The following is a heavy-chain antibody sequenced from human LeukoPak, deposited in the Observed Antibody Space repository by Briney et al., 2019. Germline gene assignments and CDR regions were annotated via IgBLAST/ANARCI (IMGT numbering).Heavy chain of an antibody. CDR2: IYPGDSDT. CDR3: ARHRVVVPAADDAFDI. D-gene: IGHD2-2*01. CDR1: GYSFTSYW. V-gene: IGHV5-51*01. J-gene: IGHJ3*02. Sequence: GESLKISCKGSGYSFTSYWIGWVRQMPGKGLEWMGIIYPGDSDTRYSPSFQGQVTISADKSISTAYLQWSSLKASDTAMYYCARHRVVVPAADDAFDIWGQGTMVTVSS.